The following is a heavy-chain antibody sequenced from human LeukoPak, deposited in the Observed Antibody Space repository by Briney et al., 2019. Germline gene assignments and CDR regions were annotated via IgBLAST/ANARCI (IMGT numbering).Heavy chain of an antibody. CDR3: ARASLAARRFLDY. Sequence: GGSLRLSYAASGFTFSSYSMNWVRQAPGKGLEWVSSISSSSSYIYYADSVKGRFTISRDNAKNSLYLQMNSLRAEDTAVYYCARASLAARRFLDYWGQGTLVTVSS. D-gene: IGHD6-6*01. V-gene: IGHV3-21*01. CDR2: ISSSSSYI. J-gene: IGHJ4*02. CDR1: GFTFSSYS.